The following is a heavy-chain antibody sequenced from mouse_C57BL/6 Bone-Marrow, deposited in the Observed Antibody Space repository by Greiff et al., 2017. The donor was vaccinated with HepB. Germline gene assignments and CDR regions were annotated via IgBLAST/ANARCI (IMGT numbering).Heavy chain of an antibody. CDR1: GYAFSSSW. Sequence: QVQLQQSGPELVKPGASVKISCKASGYAFSSSWMNWVKQRPGKGLEWIGRIYPGDGDTNYNGKFKGKATLTADKSSSTAYMQLSSLTSEASAVYFCASTGTTWFAYWGQGTLVTVSA. CDR3: ASTGTTWFAY. V-gene: IGHV1-82*01. CDR2: IYPGDGDT. J-gene: IGHJ3*01. D-gene: IGHD4-1*02.